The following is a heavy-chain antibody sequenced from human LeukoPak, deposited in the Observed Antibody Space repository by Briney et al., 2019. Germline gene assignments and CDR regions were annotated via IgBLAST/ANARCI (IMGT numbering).Heavy chain of an antibody. CDR3: ARDVGTSGWHTFDY. CDR2: TYYRSKWYT. J-gene: IGHJ4*02. D-gene: IGHD6-19*01. CDR1: GGRGASKGEG. V-gene: IGHV6-1*01. Sequence: SQTLSLTCYVSGGRGASKGEGVNWIRQSPSRGLEWLGRTYYRSKWYTDYAVSMNGRITISPDTSKNQFSLQLNSVTPDDTAVYYCARDVGTSGWHTFDYWGQGTLVTVSS.